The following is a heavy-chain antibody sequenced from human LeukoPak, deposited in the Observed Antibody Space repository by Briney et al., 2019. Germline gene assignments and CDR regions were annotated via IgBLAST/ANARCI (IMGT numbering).Heavy chain of an antibody. V-gene: IGHV3-30-3*01. Sequence: GGSLRLSCAASGFTFSSYAMHWVRQAPGKGLEWVAVISYDGSNKYYADSVKGRFTISRDSSKNTLYLQMNSLRAEDTAVYYCAKDGIVGATNYYYGMDVWGQGTTVTVSS. CDR2: ISYDGSNK. CDR3: AKDGIVGATNYYYGMDV. J-gene: IGHJ6*02. CDR1: GFTFSSYA. D-gene: IGHD1-26*01.